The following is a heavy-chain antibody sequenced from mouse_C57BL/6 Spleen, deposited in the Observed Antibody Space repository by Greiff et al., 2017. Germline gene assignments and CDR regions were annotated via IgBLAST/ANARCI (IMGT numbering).Heavy chain of an antibody. CDR1: GFTFSSYA. D-gene: IGHD2-3*01. Sequence: EVKLMESGGGLVKPGGSLKLSCAASGFTFSSYAMSWVRQTPEKRLEWVATISDGGSYTYYPDNVEGRFTISRDKAKNKLYLQMSHLKSEATAMYYCASDGYYAWFAYWGQGTLVTVSA. CDR2: ISDGGSYT. CDR3: ASDGYYAWFAY. J-gene: IGHJ3*01. V-gene: IGHV5-4*03.